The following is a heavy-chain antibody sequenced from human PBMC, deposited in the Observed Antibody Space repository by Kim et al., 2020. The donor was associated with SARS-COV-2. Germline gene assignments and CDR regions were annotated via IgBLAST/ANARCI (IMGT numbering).Heavy chain of an antibody. Sequence: GGSLRLSCAASGFTFSSYAMHWVRQAPGKGLEWVAVIWYDGSNKYYADSVKGRFTISRDNSKNTLYLQMNSLRAEDTAVYYCAKDHWASSGYYKERWFDPWGQGTLGTVSS. CDR2: IWYDGSNK. CDR1: GFTFSSYA. CDR3: AKDHWASSGYYKERWFDP. D-gene: IGHD3-22*01. J-gene: IGHJ5*02. V-gene: IGHV3-33*06.